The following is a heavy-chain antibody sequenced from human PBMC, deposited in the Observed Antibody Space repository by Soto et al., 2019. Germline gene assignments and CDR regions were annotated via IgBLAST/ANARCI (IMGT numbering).Heavy chain of an antibody. CDR1: GGTFSSYT. J-gene: IGHJ5*02. V-gene: IGHV1-69*02. CDR2: IIPILGIA. D-gene: IGHD3-9*01. Sequence: QVQLVQSGAEVKKPGSSVKVSCKASGGTFSSYTISWVRQAPGQGLEWMGRIIPILGIANYAQKFQGRVTITADKSTSTAYMELRGLGSEDTAVYYCARGTTYYDILTGYLNWFDPWGQGTLVTVSS. CDR3: ARGTTYYDILTGYLNWFDP.